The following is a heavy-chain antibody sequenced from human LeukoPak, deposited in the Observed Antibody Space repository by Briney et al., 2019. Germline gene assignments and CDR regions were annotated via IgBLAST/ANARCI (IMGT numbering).Heavy chain of an antibody. CDR1: GFTFSSYW. D-gene: IGHD1-14*01. CDR2: IKQDGSEK. Sequence: GGSLSLSCAASGFTFSSYWMSWVRQAPGKGLEWVANIKQDGSEKYYVDSVKGRFTVSRDNAKNSLYLQMNSLRAEDTAVYYCARDTPVPQAYYYIDVLGKGTTVTVSS. CDR3: ARDTPVPQAYYYIDV. V-gene: IGHV3-7*01. J-gene: IGHJ6*03.